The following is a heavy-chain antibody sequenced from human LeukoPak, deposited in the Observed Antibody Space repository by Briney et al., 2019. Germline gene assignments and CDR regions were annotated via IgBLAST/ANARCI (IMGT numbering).Heavy chain of an antibody. Sequence: ASVKVSCKTSGYTFTDYYIHWVRQDPGQGLEWMGWSNPNSGGTNYAQKFQGRVTMTRDTSISTAYMDLSSLISDDTAVYYCARQGGTMKAVVKVALDIWGQGTMVTVSS. CDR3: ARQGGTMKAVVKVALDI. V-gene: IGHV1-2*02. CDR2: SNPNSGGT. CDR1: GYTFTDYY. D-gene: IGHD3-22*01. J-gene: IGHJ3*02.